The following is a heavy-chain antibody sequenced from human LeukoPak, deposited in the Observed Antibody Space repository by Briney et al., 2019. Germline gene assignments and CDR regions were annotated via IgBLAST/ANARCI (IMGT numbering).Heavy chain of an antibody. CDR3: ARHGHCTNGVCYSNYYYYMDV. D-gene: IGHD2-8*01. CDR2: IYPDDSDT. CDR1: GYSFTSYW. Sequence: GESLKISCKGSGYSFTSYWIGWVRQMPGKGLEGMGIIYPDDSDTRYSPSFEGQVIISVDKSISTAYLQWSSLKASDTATYYCARHGHCTNGVCYSNYYYYMDVWGKGTTVTVSS. V-gene: IGHV5-51*01. J-gene: IGHJ6*03.